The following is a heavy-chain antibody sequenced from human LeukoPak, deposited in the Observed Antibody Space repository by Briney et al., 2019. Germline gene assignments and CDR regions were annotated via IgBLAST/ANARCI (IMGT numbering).Heavy chain of an antibody. Sequence: SETLSLTCTVSGGSINSYYWSWIRQPPGKGLEWIGFIDYSGSTSYNPSLKSRVTMSVDTPKNQFSLKLSSLTTADTAVYYCARVCSAGSCYGLGVIEYWGQGTLVTVSS. D-gene: IGHD2-15*01. CDR3: ARVCSAGSCYGLGVIEY. CDR1: GGSINSYY. CDR2: IDYSGST. V-gene: IGHV4-59*01. J-gene: IGHJ4*02.